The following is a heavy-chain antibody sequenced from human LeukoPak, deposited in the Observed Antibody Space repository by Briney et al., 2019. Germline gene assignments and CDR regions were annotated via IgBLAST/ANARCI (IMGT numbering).Heavy chain of an antibody. D-gene: IGHD2-2*02. V-gene: IGHV3-9*01. CDR1: GFTFDDYA. CDR3: AKSGGYCGTTSCYSPFDL. J-gene: IGHJ2*01. Sequence: GGSLRLSCTASGFTFDDYAMHWVRQAPGKGLEWVSGISWGSSNIGYADSVKGRFTISRDNAKNSLYLQMNSLRVEDTALYYCAKSGGYCGTTSCYSPFDLWGRGTLVTVSS. CDR2: ISWGSSNI.